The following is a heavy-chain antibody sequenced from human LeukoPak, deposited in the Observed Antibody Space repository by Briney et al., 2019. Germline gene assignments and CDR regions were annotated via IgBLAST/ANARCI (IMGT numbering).Heavy chain of an antibody. Sequence: ASVKVSCKASGYTFTGYYMHWVRQAPGQGLEWMGWINPNSGGTNYAQTFQGRVTMTRDTSISTAYMELSRLRSDDTAVYYCARKAARYYYYMDVWGKGTTVTVSS. CDR3: ARKAARYYYYMDV. CDR2: INPNSGGT. CDR1: GYTFTGYY. V-gene: IGHV1-2*02. J-gene: IGHJ6*03. D-gene: IGHD6-6*01.